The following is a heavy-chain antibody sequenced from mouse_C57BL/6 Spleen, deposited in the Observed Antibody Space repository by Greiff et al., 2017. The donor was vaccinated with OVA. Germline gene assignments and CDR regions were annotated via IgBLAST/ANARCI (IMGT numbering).Heavy chain of an antibody. CDR1: GYAFSSSW. CDR2: IYPGDGDT. J-gene: IGHJ3*01. D-gene: IGHD2-2*01. CDR3: ARGNYGYDGPFAY. V-gene: IGHV1-82*01. Sequence: QVQLQQSGPELVKPGASVKISCKASGYAFSSSWMNWVKQRPGKGLEWIGRIYPGDGDTNYNGKFKGKATLTADKSSSTAYMQLSSLTSEDSAVYFCARGNYGYDGPFAYWGQGTLVTVSA.